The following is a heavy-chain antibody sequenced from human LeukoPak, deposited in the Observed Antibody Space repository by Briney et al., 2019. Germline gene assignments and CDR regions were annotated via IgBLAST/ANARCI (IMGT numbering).Heavy chain of an antibody. J-gene: IGHJ4*02. V-gene: IGHV3-23*01. CDR1: GSTFSGYA. CDR3: AKDLDIVATIIGN. CDR2: VSGSGGST. D-gene: IGHD5-12*01. Sequence: PGGSLRLSCAASGSTFSGYAMSWVRQAPGKGLEWVSGVSGSGGSTYYADSVKGRFTISRDNSKNTLYLQMNSLRAEDTAVYYCAKDLDIVATIIGNWGQGTLVTVSS.